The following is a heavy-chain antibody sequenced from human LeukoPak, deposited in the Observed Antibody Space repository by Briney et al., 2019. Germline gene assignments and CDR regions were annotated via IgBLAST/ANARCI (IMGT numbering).Heavy chain of an antibody. D-gene: IGHD6-13*01. CDR2: IWYDGNNK. V-gene: IGHV3-33*01. J-gene: IGHJ4*02. CDR3: ARDRYSSRLEYFEY. CDR1: GFTFSSYG. Sequence: SCKASGFTFSSYGMHWVRQVPGKGLEWVAVIWYDGNNKYYADSVKGRFTISRDNSKNTLYLQMNSLRAEDTAVYYCARDRYSSRLEYFEYWGQGTLVTVSS.